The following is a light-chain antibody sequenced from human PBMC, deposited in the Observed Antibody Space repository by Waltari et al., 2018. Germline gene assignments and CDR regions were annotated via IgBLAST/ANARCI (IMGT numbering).Light chain of an antibody. CDR1: SSDIGGYDY. Sequence: QSALTQPASVSGSPGQSITISCTGTSSDIGGYDYVSWYQQHPGKAPKLVIYGVTNRPSGVSNRFTGSKSGNTASLTISGLQAEDEADYYCSSHTRSSTHVFGGGTKVTVL. V-gene: IGLV2-14*01. J-gene: IGLJ2*01. CDR2: GVT. CDR3: SSHTRSSTHV.